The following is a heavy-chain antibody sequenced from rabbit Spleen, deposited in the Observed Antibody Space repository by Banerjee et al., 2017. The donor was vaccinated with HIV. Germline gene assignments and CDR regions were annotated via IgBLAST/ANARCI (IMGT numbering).Heavy chain of an antibody. J-gene: IGHJ3*01. D-gene: IGHD8-1*01. CDR1: GFSFSEKEV. Sequence: QEQLVESGGGLVQPEGSLTLTCTASGFSFSEKEVMCWVRQALGKGLEWIACINTVTGKTVYASWAKGRFIMSRTSSTTVTLQMTSLTAADTATYFCARHGAGNSYFLWGQGTLVTVS. V-gene: IGHV1S45*01. CDR2: INTVTGKT. CDR3: ARHGAGNSYFL.